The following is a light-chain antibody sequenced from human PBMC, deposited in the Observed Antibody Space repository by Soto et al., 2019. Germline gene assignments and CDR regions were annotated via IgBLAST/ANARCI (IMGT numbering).Light chain of an antibody. CDR3: TSFTSGSTPYV. CDR2: DVS. V-gene: IGLV2-14*01. Sequence: QSALTQPASVSGSPGQSITISCTGTSSDVGGYNYVSWYQQHPGKAPKLMIYDVSNRPSGVSNRFSGSKSGNTASLTISGLQAADDADYYCTSFTSGSTPYVFGTGTKLTVL. J-gene: IGLJ1*01. CDR1: SSDVGGYNY.